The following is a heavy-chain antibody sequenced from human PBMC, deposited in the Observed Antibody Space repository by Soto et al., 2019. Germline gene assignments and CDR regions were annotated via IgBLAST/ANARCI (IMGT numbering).Heavy chain of an antibody. V-gene: IGHV1-69*13. CDR3: ARLLTGTTGIDY. CDR2: IIPIFGTA. D-gene: IGHD1-7*01. CDR1: GGTFSSYA. J-gene: IGHJ4*02. Sequence: SVKVSCKASGGTFSSYAISWVRQAPGQGLEWMGGIIPIFGTANYAQKFQGRVTITADESTSTAYMELSSLRSEDTAVYYCARLLTGTTGIDYWGQGTLVTVSS.